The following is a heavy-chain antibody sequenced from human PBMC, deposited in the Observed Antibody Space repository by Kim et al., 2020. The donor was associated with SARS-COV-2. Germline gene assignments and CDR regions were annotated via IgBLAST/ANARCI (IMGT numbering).Heavy chain of an antibody. CDR2: GST. V-gene: IGHV3-23*01. D-gene: IGHD6-13*01. Sequence: GSTYYADSVKGRFTISRDNSKNTLYLQMNSLRAEDTAVYYCAKPAAAGGDWGQGTLVTVSS. J-gene: IGHJ4*02. CDR3: AKPAAAGGD.